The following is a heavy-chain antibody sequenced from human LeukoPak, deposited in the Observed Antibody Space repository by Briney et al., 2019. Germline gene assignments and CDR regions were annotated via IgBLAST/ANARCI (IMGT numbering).Heavy chain of an antibody. V-gene: IGHV3-21*01. CDR1: GFTFSSYS. CDR3: ARDRELRYCSSTSCYNYFGMDV. Sequence: PGGSLRLSCAASGFTFSSYSMNWVRQAPGKGLEWVSSITSSNYIYYADSVKGRFTISRDNAKNSLYLQMNSLRAEDTALYYCARDRELRYCSSTSCYNYFGMDVWGQGTTVTVSS. D-gene: IGHD2-2*02. CDR2: ITSSNYI. J-gene: IGHJ6*02.